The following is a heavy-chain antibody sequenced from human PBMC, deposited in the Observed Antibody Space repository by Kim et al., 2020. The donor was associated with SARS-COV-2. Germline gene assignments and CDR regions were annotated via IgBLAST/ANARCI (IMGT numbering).Heavy chain of an antibody. D-gene: IGHD3-3*01. V-gene: IGHV4-34*01. CDR3: ARDRGTIFGVVIINDAFDI. J-gene: IGHJ3*02. Sequence: NRVTISVDTSKNQFSLKLNSVTAADTAVYYCARDRGTIFGVVIINDAFDIWGQGTMVTVSS.